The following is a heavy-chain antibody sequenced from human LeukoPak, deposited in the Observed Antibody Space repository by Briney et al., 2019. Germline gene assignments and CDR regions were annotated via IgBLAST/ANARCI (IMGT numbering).Heavy chain of an antibody. CDR2: ISSSGTTI. J-gene: IGHJ3*02. Sequence: PGGSLRLSCAASGFTFSTYEMNWVRQAPGKGLGWLSYISSSGTTIYYADSVKGRFTISRDNAKNSLYLQTNSLRAEDTAVYYCARGGNYGYLWNAFDIWGQGTMVTVSS. V-gene: IGHV3-48*03. D-gene: IGHD5-18*01. CDR3: ARGGNYGYLWNAFDI. CDR1: GFTFSTYE.